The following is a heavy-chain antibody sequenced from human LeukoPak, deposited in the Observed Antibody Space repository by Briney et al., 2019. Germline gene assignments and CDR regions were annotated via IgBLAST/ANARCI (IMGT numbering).Heavy chain of an antibody. D-gene: IGHD2-2*01. CDR1: GXSISSFY. CDR3: ARGAQLYGLDV. CDR2: MYTSGST. Sequence: PSETLSLTCPVSGXSISSFYWNWIRQPAGKGLEWIVRMYTSGSTNYNPSLKSRVTMSVDTSKNQFSLKLSSVTAADTAVYYCARGAQLYGLDVWGQGTTVTVSS. J-gene: IGHJ6*02. V-gene: IGHV4-4*07.